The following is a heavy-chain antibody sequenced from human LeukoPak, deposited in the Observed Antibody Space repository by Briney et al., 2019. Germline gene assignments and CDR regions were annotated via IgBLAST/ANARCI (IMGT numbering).Heavy chain of an antibody. D-gene: IGHD3-9*01. Sequence: GGSLRLSCAASGFTFSGYWMSWVRQAPGKGLEWVSSISSSSSYIYYADSVKGRFTISRDNAKNSLYLQMNSLRAEDTAMYYCARATTYDILTGYFDYWGQGTLVTVSS. CDR2: ISSSSSYI. V-gene: IGHV3-21*01. CDR3: ARATTYDILTGYFDY. J-gene: IGHJ4*02. CDR1: GFTFSGYW.